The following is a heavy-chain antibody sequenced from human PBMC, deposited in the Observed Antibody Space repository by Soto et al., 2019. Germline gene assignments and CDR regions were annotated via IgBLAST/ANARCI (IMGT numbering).Heavy chain of an antibody. CDR1: GGSCSGYY. CDR3: ARGFGYDYIWGSYRFRWFDP. V-gene: IGHV4-34*01. CDR2: INHSGST. D-gene: IGHD3-16*02. J-gene: IGHJ5*02. Sequence: SETLSLTCAVYGGSCSGYYWSWIRQPPGKGLEWIGEINHSGSTNYNPSLKSRVTISVDTSKNQFSLKLSSVTAADTAVYYCARGFGYDYIWGSYRFRWFDPWGQGTLVTVS.